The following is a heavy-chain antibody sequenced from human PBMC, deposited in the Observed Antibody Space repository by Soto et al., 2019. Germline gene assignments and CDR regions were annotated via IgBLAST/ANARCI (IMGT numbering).Heavy chain of an antibody. CDR3: ARAIKYCSGGSCYYHYYYMDV. V-gene: IGHV4-34*01. CDR1: GGSFSGYY. CDR2: INHSGST. J-gene: IGHJ6*03. Sequence: QVQLQQWGAGLLKPSETLSLTCAVYGGSFSGYYWSWIRQPPGKGLEWIGEINHSGSTTYNPSLKSRVTISVDTSKNQFTLKLSSVSAADTAVYYCARAIKYCSGGSCYYHYYYMDVWGKGTTVTVSS. D-gene: IGHD2-15*01.